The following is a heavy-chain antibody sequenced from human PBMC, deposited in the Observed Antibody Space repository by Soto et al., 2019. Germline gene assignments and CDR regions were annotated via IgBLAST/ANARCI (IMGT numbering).Heavy chain of an antibody. CDR2: IWYDGSNK. J-gene: IGHJ4*02. D-gene: IGHD1-7*01. CDR1: GFTFSSYG. CDR3: ARETSLELPYYFDY. V-gene: IGHV3-33*01. Sequence: GGSLRLSCAASGFTFSSYGMHWVRQAPGKGLEWVAVIWYDGSNKYYADSVKGRFTISRDNSKNTLYLQMNSLRAEDTAVYYCARETSLELPYYFDYWGQGTLVTVSS.